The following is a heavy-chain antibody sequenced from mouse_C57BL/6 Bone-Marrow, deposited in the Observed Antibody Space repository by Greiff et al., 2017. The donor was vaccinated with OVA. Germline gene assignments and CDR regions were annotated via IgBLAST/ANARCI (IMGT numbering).Heavy chain of an antibody. V-gene: IGHV1-18*01. Sequence: EVQLVESGPELVKPGASVKIPCKASGYTFTDYNMDWVKQSHGKSLEWIGDINPNNGGTIYNQKFKGKATLTVDKSSSTAYMELRSLTSEDTAVYYCARGDGANWDLDYWGQGTTLTVSS. J-gene: IGHJ2*01. CDR1: GYTFTDYN. CDR3: ARGDGANWDLDY. CDR2: INPNNGGT. D-gene: IGHD4-1*01.